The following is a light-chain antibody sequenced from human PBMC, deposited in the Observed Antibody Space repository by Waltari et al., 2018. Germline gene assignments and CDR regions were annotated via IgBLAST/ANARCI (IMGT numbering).Light chain of an antibody. Sequence: QSALTQPASVSGSPGQSITISCTGSSSDIGIYNLVSWYQHHPGKVPKLIISEVSERPSGVSGRFSGSKSGNTASLTLSDLQPEDGADYYCCSYAGDSTYVFGTGTKVTVL. J-gene: IGLJ1*01. V-gene: IGLV2-23*02. CDR2: EVS. CDR1: SSDIGIYNL. CDR3: CSYAGDSTYV.